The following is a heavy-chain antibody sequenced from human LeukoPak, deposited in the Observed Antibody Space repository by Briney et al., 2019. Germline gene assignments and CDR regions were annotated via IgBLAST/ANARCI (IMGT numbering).Heavy chain of an antibody. CDR2: INHSGST. V-gene: IGHV4-34*01. D-gene: IGHD2-2*01. Sequence: SETLSLTCAVYGGSFSGYYWGWIRQPPGKGLEWIGEINHSGSTNYNPSLKSRVTISVDTSKNQFSLKLSSVTAADTAVYHCARGGKDVVVPAAIETHYYMDVWGKGTTVTVSS. J-gene: IGHJ6*03. CDR1: GGSFSGYY. CDR3: ARGGKDVVVPAAIETHYYMDV.